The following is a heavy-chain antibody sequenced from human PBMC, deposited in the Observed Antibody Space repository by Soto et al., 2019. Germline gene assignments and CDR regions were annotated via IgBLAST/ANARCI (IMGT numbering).Heavy chain of an antibody. CDR1: GGSFSGYY. D-gene: IGHD2-8*01. CDR2: INHSGST. J-gene: IGHJ4*02. Sequence: SETLSLTCAVYGGSFSGYYWSWIRQPPGKGLEWIGEINHSGSTNYNPSLKSRVTISVDTSKNQFSLKLSSVTAADTAVYYCAGSVLMVYARVYYFDYWGQGTLVTVSS. CDR3: AGSVLMVYARVYYFDY. V-gene: IGHV4-34*01.